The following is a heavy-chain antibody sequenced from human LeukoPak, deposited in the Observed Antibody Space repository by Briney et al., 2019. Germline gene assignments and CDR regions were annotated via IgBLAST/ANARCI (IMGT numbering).Heavy chain of an antibody. CDR1: GGSLSSSSYY. J-gene: IGHJ1*01. Sequence: SETVSLTCSVSGGSLSSSSYYWGWIRQAPGRGLEWIGYIYYSGSTYYSPSLKSRVTITLDTSKNQFSLKLNSVTAADTAVYYCARQFYESRSPHAKYFQQWGQGTLVTVSS. CDR3: ARQFYESRSPHAKYFQQ. CDR2: IYYSGST. D-gene: IGHD3-22*01. V-gene: IGHV4-39*01.